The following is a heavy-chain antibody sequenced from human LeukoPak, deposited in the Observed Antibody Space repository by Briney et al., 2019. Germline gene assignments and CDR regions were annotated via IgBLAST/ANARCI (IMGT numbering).Heavy chain of an antibody. V-gene: IGHV1-69*05. CDR2: IIPIFGTA. CDR3: ARDSLISSREDY. D-gene: IGHD6-13*01. Sequence: ASVKVSCXASGGTFSSYAISWVRQAPGQGLEWMGRIIPIFGTANYAQKFQGRVTITTDESTSTAYMELSSLRSDDTAVYYCARDSLISSREDYWGQGTLVTVSS. CDR1: GGTFSSYA. J-gene: IGHJ4*02.